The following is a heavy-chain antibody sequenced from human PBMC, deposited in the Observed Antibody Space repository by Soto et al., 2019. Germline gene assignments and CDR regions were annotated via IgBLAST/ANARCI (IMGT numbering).Heavy chain of an antibody. J-gene: IGHJ3*02. CDR1: GFTVSVKKY. D-gene: IGHD3-10*01. CDR3: ATWHLREHAYDI. V-gene: IGHV3-53*01. Sequence: GSLRLSCAAFGFTVSVKKYVAWVRQAPGKGLEWVSALYDLDGTYYADSVKGRFTTSSDSSRTTVYLQMNDLRPDDTAVYSCATWHLREHAYDIWGQGTTVTVSS. CDR2: LYDLDGT.